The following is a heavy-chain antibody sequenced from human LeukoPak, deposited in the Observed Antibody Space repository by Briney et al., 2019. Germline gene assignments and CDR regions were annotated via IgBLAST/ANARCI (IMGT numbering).Heavy chain of an antibody. Sequence: ASVKVSCKASGYTFTGYYMHWVRRAPGQGLEWMGWINPNSGGTNYAQKFQGRVTMTRDTSISTAYMELSRLRSDDTAVYYCASSDINYGDYYNFDIWGQGTMVTVSS. D-gene: IGHD4-17*01. CDR1: GYTFTGYY. CDR2: INPNSGGT. V-gene: IGHV1-2*02. CDR3: ASSDINYGDYYNFDI. J-gene: IGHJ3*02.